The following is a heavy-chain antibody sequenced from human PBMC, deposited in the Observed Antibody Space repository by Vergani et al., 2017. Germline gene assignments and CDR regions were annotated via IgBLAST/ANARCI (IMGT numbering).Heavy chain of an antibody. CDR2: IYYSGST. V-gene: IGHV4-59*01. Sequence: QVQLQESGPGLVKPSETLSLTCTVSGGSISSYYWSWIRQPPGKGLEWIGYIYYSGSTNYNPSLKSRVTISVDTSKNQFSLKLSSVTAADPAVYYCASFRCRQWLVLGWGQGTLVTVSS. J-gene: IGHJ4*02. CDR3: ASFRCRQWLVLG. D-gene: IGHD6-19*01. CDR1: GGSISSYY.